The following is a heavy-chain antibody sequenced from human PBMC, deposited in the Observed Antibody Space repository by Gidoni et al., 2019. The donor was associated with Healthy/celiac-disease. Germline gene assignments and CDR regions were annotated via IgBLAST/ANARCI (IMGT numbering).Heavy chain of an antibody. V-gene: IGHV3-33*01. CDR1: GFTFSSYG. J-gene: IGHJ4*02. D-gene: IGHD6-13*01. CDR2: IWYDGSNK. CDR3: ARDQGVDRVAAAGTFDY. Sequence: VQLVESGGGVVQPGRSLRLSCAASGFTFSSYGMHWVRQAPGKGLEWVAVIWYDGSNKYYADSVKGRFTISRDNSKNTLYRQMNSLRAEDTAVYYCARDQGVDRVAAAGTFDYWGQGTLVTVSS.